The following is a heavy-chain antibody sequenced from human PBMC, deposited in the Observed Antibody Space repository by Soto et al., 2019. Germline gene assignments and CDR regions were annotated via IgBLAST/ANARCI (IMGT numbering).Heavy chain of an antibody. D-gene: IGHD6-13*01. CDR3: ARDAQYSSSWHPIDC. Sequence: QVQLVQSGAEVKKPGASVKVYCKASGYTFTDYGISWVRQAPGQGLEWMGWIHTYNGHTNYAQKVQGRVTMTTDTATSTAYMELRSLRPDDTSVYYCARDAQYSSSWHPIDCWGQGNLVTVSS. J-gene: IGHJ4*02. CDR1: GYTFTDYG. CDR2: IHTYNGHT. V-gene: IGHV1-18*01.